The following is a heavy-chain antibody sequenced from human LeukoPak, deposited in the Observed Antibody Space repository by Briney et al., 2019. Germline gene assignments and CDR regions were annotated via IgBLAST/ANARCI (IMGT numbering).Heavy chain of an antibody. Sequence: GGSLRLSCAASGFTVSSNYMSWVRQAPGKGLEWVSVIYSGGSTYYADSVKGRFTISRDNSKNTLYLQMNSLRAEDTAVYYCARDLSSGIYSSWYKGVVVSNSGLCDYWGQGTLVTVSS. CDR3: ARDLSSGIYSSWYKGVVVSNSGLCDY. J-gene: IGHJ4*02. V-gene: IGHV3-66*01. CDR1: GFTVSSNY. CDR2: IYSGGST. D-gene: IGHD6-13*01.